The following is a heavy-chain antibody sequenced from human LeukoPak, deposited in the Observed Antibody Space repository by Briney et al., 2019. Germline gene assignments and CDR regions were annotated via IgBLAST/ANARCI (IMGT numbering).Heavy chain of an antibody. J-gene: IGHJ5*02. D-gene: IGHD4-17*01. Sequence: GGSLRLSCAASGFTFSTYAMSWVRQAPGKGLEWVSGVTGTGDRTLYADSVRGRFTISRDNFKNTLFLQMRRLRADDTAFYYCAKDLSNFGDLGYFDHWGQGDLVTVSS. CDR3: AKDLSNFGDLGYFDH. V-gene: IGHV3-23*01. CDR1: GFTFSTYA. CDR2: VTGTGDRT.